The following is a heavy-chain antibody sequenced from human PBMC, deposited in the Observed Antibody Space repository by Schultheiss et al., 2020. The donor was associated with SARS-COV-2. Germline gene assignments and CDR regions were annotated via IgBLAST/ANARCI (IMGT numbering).Heavy chain of an antibody. CDR1: GGSISSGGYY. CDR3: ARQVVLMVYAVGFDY. D-gene: IGHD2-8*01. V-gene: IGHV4-39*01. Sequence: SETLSLTCTVSGGSISSGGYYWGWIRQPPGKGLEWIGSIYYSGSTYYNPSLKSRVTISVDTSKNQFSLKLSSVTAADTAVYYCARQVVLMVYAVGFDYWGQGTLVTVSS. CDR2: IYYSGST. J-gene: IGHJ4*02.